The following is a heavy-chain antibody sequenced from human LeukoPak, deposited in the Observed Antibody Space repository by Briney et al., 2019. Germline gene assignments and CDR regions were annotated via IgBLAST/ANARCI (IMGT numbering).Heavy chain of an antibody. D-gene: IGHD3-10*01. Sequence: SETLSLTCTVSGGSISRSNYYWGWIRQPPGKGLEWIGNIYYSGSTYYNPSLKSRVTISVDTSKNQFSLKLSAVTAADTAVYYCARAALGGGSGSYYSYFDYWGQGTLVTVSS. CDR3: ARAALGGGSGSYYSYFDY. CDR2: IYYSGST. CDR1: GGSISRSNYY. J-gene: IGHJ4*02. V-gene: IGHV4-39*07.